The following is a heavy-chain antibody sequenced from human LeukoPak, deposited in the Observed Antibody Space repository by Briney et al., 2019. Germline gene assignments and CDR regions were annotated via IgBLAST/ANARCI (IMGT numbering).Heavy chain of an antibody. V-gene: IGHV3-48*03. Sequence: AGGSLRLSCAPSGFTFSSYEMNWVRQAPGKGLKWVSYISSSGSTIYYADSVKGRFTISRDNAKNSLYLQMNSLRAEDTAVYYCARNTYSDYYDSSGYSPGDFDYWGQGTLVTVSS. CDR2: ISSSGSTI. D-gene: IGHD3-22*01. CDR3: ARNTYSDYYDSSGYSPGDFDY. J-gene: IGHJ4*02. CDR1: GFTFSSYE.